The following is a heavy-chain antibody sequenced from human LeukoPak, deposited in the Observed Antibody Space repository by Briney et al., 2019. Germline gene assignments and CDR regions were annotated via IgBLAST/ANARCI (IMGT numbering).Heavy chain of an antibody. CDR3: ASGHVLLFTAIHD. J-gene: IGHJ4*02. V-gene: IGHV3-21*01. Sequence: GGSLRLSCAASGFTFSSYSMNWVRQAPGKGLEWVSSISSSSSYIYYADSVKGRFTISRDNAKNSLYLQMNSLRAEDTAVYYCASGHVLLFTAIHDRDLGTLVIVS. D-gene: IGHD2-21*02. CDR2: ISSSSSYI. CDR1: GFTFSSYS.